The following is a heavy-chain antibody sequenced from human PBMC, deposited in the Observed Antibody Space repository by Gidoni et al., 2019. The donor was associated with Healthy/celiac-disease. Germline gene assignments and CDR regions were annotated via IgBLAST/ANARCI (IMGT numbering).Heavy chain of an antibody. CDR1: GFSLNTSGVG. CDR2: IYWDDDK. Sequence: QITLKESGLTLVRPTQTLTLTCTFSGFSLNTSGVGVGWIRQPPGKALEWLALIYWDDDKRYSPSLKSRLTIAKDTSKNHVVLTMTNMAPVDTATYYCAHQPHYCQFDFWGQGTLVTVSS. D-gene: IGHD3-10*01. V-gene: IGHV2-5*02. CDR3: AHQPHYCQFDF. J-gene: IGHJ4*02.